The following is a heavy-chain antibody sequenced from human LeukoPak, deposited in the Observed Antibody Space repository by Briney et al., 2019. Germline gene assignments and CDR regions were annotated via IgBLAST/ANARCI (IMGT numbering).Heavy chain of an antibody. CDR2: ISGSGDST. CDR3: ARAGNYRFDY. J-gene: IGHJ4*02. CDR1: GFTFSSYS. V-gene: IGHV3-23*01. D-gene: IGHD5-24*01. Sequence: GGSVRLSCAASGFTFSSYSMNWVRQAPGKGLEWVSSISGSGDSTYYADSVKGRFTISRDNSKNTLYLQMNSLRAEDTAVYYCARAGNYRFDYWGQGTLVTVSS.